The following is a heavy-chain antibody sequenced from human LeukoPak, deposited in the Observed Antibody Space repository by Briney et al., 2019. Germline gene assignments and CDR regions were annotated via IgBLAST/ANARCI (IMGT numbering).Heavy chain of an antibody. V-gene: IGHV1-2*02. CDR3: ARGGIGYYDSSGYVDY. CDR1: GYTFTGYY. Sequence: ASVKVSCKASGYTFTGYYMHWVRQAPGQGLEWMGWINPNSGGTSYAQKFQGRVTMTRDTSISTAYMELSRLRSDDTAVYYCARGGIGYYDSSGYVDYWGQGTLVTVSS. D-gene: IGHD3-22*01. CDR2: INPNSGGT. J-gene: IGHJ4*02.